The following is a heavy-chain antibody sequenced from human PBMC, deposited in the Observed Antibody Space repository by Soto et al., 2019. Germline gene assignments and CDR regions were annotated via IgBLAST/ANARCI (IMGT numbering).Heavy chain of an antibody. D-gene: IGHD6-6*01. J-gene: IGHJ4*02. CDR1: GATISSSPYY. Sequence: SETLSLTCTVSGATISSSPYYWGWIRQPPGGGLEWIASIYYSGDTYYRPSLGSRATISVDTSKTQFSLELTSVSAADTAVYYCARSIAARQAFDYWGQGTLVTVSS. CDR2: IYYSGDT. CDR3: ARSIAARQAFDY. V-gene: IGHV4-39*01.